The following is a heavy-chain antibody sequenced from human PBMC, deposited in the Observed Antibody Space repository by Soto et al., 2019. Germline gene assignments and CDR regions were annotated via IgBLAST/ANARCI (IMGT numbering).Heavy chain of an antibody. D-gene: IGHD1-1*01. J-gene: IGHJ3*01. CDR1: GFTLSSHS. CDR2: ISSNAKYI. V-gene: IGHV3-21*06. CDR3: ARDRATGTTCGWDAFDL. Sequence: GGALRLSRVGSGFTLSSHSMNWVRQAPGKGLEWVSFISSNAKYIHFADSVKGRFTISRDNAKNSLYLQMNSLRAEDTAVYYCARDRATGTTCGWDAFDLWGQGTMVTVSS.